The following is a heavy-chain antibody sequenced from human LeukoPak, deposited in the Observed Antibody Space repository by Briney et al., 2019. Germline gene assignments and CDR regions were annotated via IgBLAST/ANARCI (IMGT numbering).Heavy chain of an antibody. CDR3: ARNGVTGYYFDY. CDR2: ISSRGTYT. Sequence: GGSLRLSCAASGFTFSDYYMSWIRQAPGKGLEWVSHISSRGTYTNCADSVKGRFTISRDNTKNSLYLQMNSLRAEDTAVYYCARNGVTGYYFDYWGQGTLVTVSS. D-gene: IGHD3-9*01. V-gene: IGHV3-11*06. CDR1: GFTFSDYY. J-gene: IGHJ4*02.